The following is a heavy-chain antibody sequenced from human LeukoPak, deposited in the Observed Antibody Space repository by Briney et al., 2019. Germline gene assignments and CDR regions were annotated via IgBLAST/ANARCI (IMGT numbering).Heavy chain of an antibody. Sequence: ASVKVSCKASGYTFTAYGISWVRQAPGQGPEWMGWISVYNGHTNYAQNLQGRVTMTTDTGTNTAYMELRSLRPDDTAMYYCVRVEGYGVGCYEIWGQGTLVTVSS. D-gene: IGHD6-19*01. CDR3: VRVEGYGVGCYEI. CDR2: ISVYNGHT. V-gene: IGHV1-18*01. J-gene: IGHJ4*02. CDR1: GYTFTAYG.